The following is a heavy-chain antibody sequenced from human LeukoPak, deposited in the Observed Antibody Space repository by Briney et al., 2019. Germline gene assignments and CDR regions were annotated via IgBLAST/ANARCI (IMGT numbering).Heavy chain of an antibody. CDR1: GGSFSGYY. CDR3: ARGRHFNYYDSSGPRTRFDP. Sequence: SETLSLTCAVYGGSFSGYYWSWIRQPPRKGLEWIGEINHSGSTNYNPSLKSRVTISVDTSKNQFSLKLSSVTAADTAVYYCARGRHFNYYDSSGPRTRFDPWGQGTLVTVSS. CDR2: INHSGST. D-gene: IGHD3-22*01. V-gene: IGHV4-34*01. J-gene: IGHJ5*02.